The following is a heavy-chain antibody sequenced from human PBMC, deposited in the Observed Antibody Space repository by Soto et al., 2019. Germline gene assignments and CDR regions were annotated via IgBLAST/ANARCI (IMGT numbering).Heavy chain of an antibody. CDR2: IYYSGST. CDR3: ARDAGGGTFDY. V-gene: IGHV4-59*01. D-gene: IGHD3-16*01. CDR1: GGSISSYY. Sequence: SETLSLTCTVSGGSISSYYWSWIRQPPGKGLEWIGYIYYSGSTNYNPSLKSRVTISVDTSKNQFSLKLSSGTAADTAVYYCARDAGGGTFDYWGQGTLVTVSS. J-gene: IGHJ4*02.